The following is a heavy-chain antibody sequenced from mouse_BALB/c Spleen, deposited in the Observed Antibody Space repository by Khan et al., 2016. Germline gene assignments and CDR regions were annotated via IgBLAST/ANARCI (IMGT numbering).Heavy chain of an antibody. CDR3: TSLYDYGTSDY. CDR2: INPDSSTI. V-gene: IGHV4-1*02. D-gene: IGHD1-1*01. Sequence: EVQLVESGGGLVQPGGSLKLSCAASGFDFSRYWMSWVRQAPGKGLEWIGEINPDSSTIKYTPSLQDKFIISRDHAKNTLYLQMSKVRSEDTALDYCTSLYDYGTSDYWGQGTTLTVSS. J-gene: IGHJ2*01. CDR1: GFDFSRYW.